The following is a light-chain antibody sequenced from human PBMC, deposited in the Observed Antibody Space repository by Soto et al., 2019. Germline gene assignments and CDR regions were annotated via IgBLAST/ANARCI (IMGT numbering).Light chain of an antibody. CDR3: CSYTTSNTRQIV. J-gene: IGLJ1*01. V-gene: IGLV2-14*03. CDR1: SSDVGGYNY. CDR2: DVS. Sequence: QSVLSQPASVSGSRGQSITISCTGTSSDVGGYNYVSWYQHHPGKAPKLMIYDVSNRPSGVSNRFSGSKSGNTASLTISGLQPEDEADYYCCSYTTSNTRQIVFGTVTKVTVL.